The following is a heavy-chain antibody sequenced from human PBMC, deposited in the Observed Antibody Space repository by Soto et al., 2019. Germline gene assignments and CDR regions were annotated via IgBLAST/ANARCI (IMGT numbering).Heavy chain of an antibody. J-gene: IGHJ5*02. D-gene: IGHD1-26*01. V-gene: IGHV3-30-3*01. CDR1: GFTFSSYA. Sequence: GGSLRLSCAASGFTFSSYAMHWVRQAPGKGLEWVAVISYDGSNKYYADSVKGRFTISRDNSKNTLYLQMNSLRAEDTAVYYCAGNGGSYYSFNWFDPWGQGTLGTVSS. CDR3: AGNGGSYYSFNWFDP. CDR2: ISYDGSNK.